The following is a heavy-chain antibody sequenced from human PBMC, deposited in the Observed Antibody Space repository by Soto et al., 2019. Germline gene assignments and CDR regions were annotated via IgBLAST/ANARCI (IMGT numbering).Heavy chain of an antibody. D-gene: IGHD2-21*02. Sequence: PGGSLRLSCAASGFTFSSYWMHWVRQAPGKGLVWVSRINSDGSSTSYADSVKGRFTISRDNAKNTLYLQMNSLRAEDTAVYYCATAVGGYFDYDYWGQGTLVTVSS. J-gene: IGHJ4*02. V-gene: IGHV3-74*01. CDR2: INSDGSST. CDR3: ATAVGGYFDYDY. CDR1: GFTFSSYW.